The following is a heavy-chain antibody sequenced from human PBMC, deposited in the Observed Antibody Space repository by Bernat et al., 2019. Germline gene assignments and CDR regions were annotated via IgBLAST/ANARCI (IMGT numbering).Heavy chain of an antibody. Sequence: QVQLVQSGAEVKKPGASVKVSCKASGYTFTGYYMHWVRQAPGQGLEWMGRINPNSGGTNYAQKFQGRVTMTRDTSISTAYMELSGLRSDDTAVYCCASLGFCSGGVCYSDAFDIWGQETMVTVSS. CDR1: GYTFTGYY. CDR3: ASLGFCSGGVCYSDAFDI. D-gene: IGHD2-8*02. V-gene: IGHV1-2*06. J-gene: IGHJ3*02. CDR2: INPNSGGT.